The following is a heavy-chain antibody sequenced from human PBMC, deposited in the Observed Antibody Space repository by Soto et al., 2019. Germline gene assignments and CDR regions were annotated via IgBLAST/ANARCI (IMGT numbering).Heavy chain of an antibody. CDR3: AKDAVYNDGLWLMAH. CDR1: GLTHWSFA. J-gene: IGHJ4*02. D-gene: IGHD2-21*01. V-gene: IGHV3-23*01. CDR2: IYGNGGGI. Sequence: GGCMRLSCTACGLTHWSFAVVWVRQSTGKGLECVSGIYGNGGGIEYADSVKGRFTISRDNSKNTVYLQMTDLRADDTAVYYCAKDAVYNDGLWLMAHWVQGTQVTVSS.